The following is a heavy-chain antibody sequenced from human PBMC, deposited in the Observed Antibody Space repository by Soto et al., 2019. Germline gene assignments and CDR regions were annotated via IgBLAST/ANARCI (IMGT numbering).Heavy chain of an antibody. V-gene: IGHV3-48*03. D-gene: IGHD2-2*01. CDR2: ISSSGSTV. Sequence: GGSLRLSCAASRFTFSTYEMHWVRQAPGKGLEWVSYISSSGSTVYYADSVKGRFTISRDNTRNSLYLQMNSLRDEDTALYYCVRYCSTTLCNGVATRTFDYWGQGALVTVSS. J-gene: IGHJ4*02. CDR1: RFTFSTYE. CDR3: VRYCSTTLCNGVATRTFDY.